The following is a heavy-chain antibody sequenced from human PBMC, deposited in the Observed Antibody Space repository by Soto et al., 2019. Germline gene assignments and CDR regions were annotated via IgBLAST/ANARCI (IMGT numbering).Heavy chain of an antibody. CDR1: DGSISGGVGGLYY. CDR3: AREVIPLTTDWYFDL. V-gene: IGHV4-30-4*01. J-gene: IGHJ2*01. CDR2: IYDSGST. D-gene: IGHD4-17*01. Sequence: QLQLRESGPGLVKPSETLSLTCTVSDGSISGGVGGLYYWSWIRQPSGKGLEWIGYIYDSGSTYYNPSLKSRVTISVDTSKIQFSLRLSSVTAADTAVYYCAREVIPLTTDWYFDLWGGGTLVTVSS.